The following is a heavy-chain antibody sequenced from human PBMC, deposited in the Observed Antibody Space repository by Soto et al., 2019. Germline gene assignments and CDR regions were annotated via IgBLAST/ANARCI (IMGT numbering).Heavy chain of an antibody. CDR1: GFTFSSYA. CDR2: ISGSGGST. CDR3: AKSPRPEYGSGSYRPYYYYYYMDV. D-gene: IGHD3-10*01. Sequence: GGSLRLSCAASGFTFSSYAMSWVRQAPGKGLEWVSAISGSGGSTYYADSVKGRFTISRDNSKNTLYLQMNSLRAEDTAVYYCAKSPRPEYGSGSYRPYYYYYYMDVWGKGTTVTVSS. V-gene: IGHV3-23*01. J-gene: IGHJ6*03.